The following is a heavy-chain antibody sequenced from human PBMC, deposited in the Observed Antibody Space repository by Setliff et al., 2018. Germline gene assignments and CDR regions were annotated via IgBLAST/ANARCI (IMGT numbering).Heavy chain of an antibody. CDR1: GISITSGHY. Sequence: SETLSLTCDVSGISITSGHYWGWIRQPPGKGLEWIATIYHRGRTYYNPSLDSRVTISLDTSKNQYSLRLRSVTAANTAVYYCASPRRDDLDTPFDAFDLWGQGTKVTVSS. D-gene: IGHD1-1*01. J-gene: IGHJ3*01. CDR2: IYHRGRT. CDR3: ASPRRDDLDTPFDAFDL. V-gene: IGHV4-38-2*01.